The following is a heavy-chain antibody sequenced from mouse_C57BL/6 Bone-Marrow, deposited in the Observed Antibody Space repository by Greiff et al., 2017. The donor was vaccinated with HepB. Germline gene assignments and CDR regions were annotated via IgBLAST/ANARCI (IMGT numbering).Heavy chain of an antibody. CDR3: ARPVSDYAPFAY. D-gene: IGHD2-4*01. J-gene: IGHJ3*01. V-gene: IGHV5-17*01. CDR2: ISSGSSTI. CDR1: GFTFSDYG. Sequence: EVKLMESGGGLVKPGGSLKLSCAASGFTFSDYGMHWVRQAPEKGLEWVAYISSGSSTIYYADTVKGRFTISRDNAKNTLFLQMTSLRSEDTAMYYCARPVSDYAPFAYWGQGTLVTVSA.